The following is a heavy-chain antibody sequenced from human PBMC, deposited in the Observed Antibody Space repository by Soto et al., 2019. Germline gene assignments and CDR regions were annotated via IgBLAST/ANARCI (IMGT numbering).Heavy chain of an antibody. Sequence: PSETLSLTCAVSGGSISSGGYSWSWIRQPPGKGLEWIGYIYHSGSTYYNPSLKSRVTISVDRSKNQFSLKLCSVTAADTAVYYCARGTDYYDSSGYFFYYYGMDVWGQGTTVTVSS. CDR2: IYHSGST. V-gene: IGHV4-30-2*01. CDR3: ARGTDYYDSSGYFFYYYGMDV. CDR1: GGSISSGGYS. J-gene: IGHJ6*02. D-gene: IGHD3-22*01.